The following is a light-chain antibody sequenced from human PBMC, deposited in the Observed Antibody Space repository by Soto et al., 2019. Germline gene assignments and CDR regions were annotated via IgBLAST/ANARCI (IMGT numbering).Light chain of an antibody. CDR3: QQRSNWWS. V-gene: IGKV3-11*01. J-gene: IGKJ1*01. Sequence: TVLTQSPATLSLSPGERATLSCRASQSVSRYLAWYQQKPGQAPRLLIYDTSNRATGIPARFSGSGSGTDFTLTISSLEPEDFGVYYCQQRSNWWSFGQGTKVEIK. CDR1: QSVSRY. CDR2: DTS.